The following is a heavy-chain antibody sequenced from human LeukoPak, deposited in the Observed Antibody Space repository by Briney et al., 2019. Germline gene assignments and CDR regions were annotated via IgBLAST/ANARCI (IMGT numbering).Heavy chain of an antibody. J-gene: IGHJ4*02. Sequence: GESLKISCAASGFTFDDYGMSWVRQAPGQGLAWVSGINWNGGSTGYADSVKGRFTISRDNAKNSLYLQMNSLRAEDTALYYCAKDDSSITGTKRHWGQGTLVAVSS. D-gene: IGHD1-7*01. CDR1: GFTFDDYG. V-gene: IGHV3-20*04. CDR2: INWNGGST. CDR3: AKDDSSITGTKRH.